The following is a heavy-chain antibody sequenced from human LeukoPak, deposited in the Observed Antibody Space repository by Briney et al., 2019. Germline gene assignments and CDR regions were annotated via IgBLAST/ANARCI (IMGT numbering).Heavy chain of an antibody. V-gene: IGHV3-30*18. J-gene: IGHJ4*02. CDR2: ISYDGSNK. D-gene: IGHD3-16*01. CDR3: AKIKGEGYFDY. CDR1: GFTFSSYA. Sequence: GGSLRLSCADSGFTFSSYAMSWVRQAPGKGLEWVAVISYDGSNKYYADSVKGRFTISRDNSKNTLYLQMNSLRAEDTAVYYCAKIKGEGYFDYWGQGTLVTVSS.